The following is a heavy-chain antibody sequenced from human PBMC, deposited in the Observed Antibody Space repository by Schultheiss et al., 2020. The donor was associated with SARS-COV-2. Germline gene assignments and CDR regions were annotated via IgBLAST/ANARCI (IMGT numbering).Heavy chain of an antibody. Sequence: ASVKVSCKASGYTFTSYGISWVRQAPGQGLEWMGWISAYNGNTNYAQKLQGRVTMTTDTSTSTAYMELRSLRSDDTAVYYCARDGEYSSAVAGTYYFDYWGQGTLVIVSS. V-gene: IGHV1-18*01. J-gene: IGHJ4*02. CDR2: ISAYNGNT. CDR1: GYTFTSYG. CDR3: ARDGEYSSAVAGTYYFDY. D-gene: IGHD6-19*01.